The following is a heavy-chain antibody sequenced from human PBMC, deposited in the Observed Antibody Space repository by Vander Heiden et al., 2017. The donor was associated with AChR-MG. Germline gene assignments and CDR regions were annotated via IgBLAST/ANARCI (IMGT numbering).Heavy chain of an antibody. CDR1: GGPFSSYA. V-gene: IGHV1-69*06. J-gene: IGHJ4*01. CDR2: IIPIFGTA. CDR3: ARGRSGYYPFDY. D-gene: IGHD3-22*01. Sequence: QGQPVQSGAEVKKPGSSVKVSCKAHGGPFSSYAISWVRQAPGQWLEWMRGIIPIFGTANYAQKFQGRVTITADKSTSTAYMELSSLRSEDTAVYYCARGRSGYYPFDYWGHVTLVTVSS.